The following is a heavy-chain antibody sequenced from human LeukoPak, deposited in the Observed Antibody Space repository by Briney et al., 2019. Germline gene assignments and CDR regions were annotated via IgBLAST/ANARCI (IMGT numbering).Heavy chain of an antibody. J-gene: IGHJ1*01. CDR3: TGGYYFEYFQN. CDR1: GFTFSTYS. V-gene: IGHV3-21*04. CDR2: ISSSSDYI. D-gene: IGHD3-22*01. Sequence: PGGSLRLSCAASGFTFSTYSMNWARQAPGKGLEWVSSISSSSDYIYYADSVKGRFTISRDNSKNTLYLQMNSLRAEDTAVYYCTGGYYFEYFQNWGQGTLVTVSS.